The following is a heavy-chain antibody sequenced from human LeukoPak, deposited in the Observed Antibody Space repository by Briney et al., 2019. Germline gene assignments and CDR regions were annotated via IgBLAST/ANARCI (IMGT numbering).Heavy chain of an antibody. V-gene: IGHV3-30*03. CDR1: GFTFSSYW. Sequence: PGGSLRLSCAASGFTFSSYWMSWVRQAPGKGLEWVAVISYDGSNKYYADSVKGRFTISRDNSKNTLYLQMNSLRAEDTAVYYCARDGGLYYYYYGMDVWGQGTTVTVSS. J-gene: IGHJ6*02. CDR2: ISYDGSNK. CDR3: ARDGGLYYYYYGMDV. D-gene: IGHD3-10*01.